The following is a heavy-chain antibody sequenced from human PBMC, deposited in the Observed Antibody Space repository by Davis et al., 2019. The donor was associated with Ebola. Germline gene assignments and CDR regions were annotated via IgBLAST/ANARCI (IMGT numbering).Heavy chain of an antibody. CDR2: ISSSSKYI. Sequence: PGGSLRLSCAASGFTFSSYTMNWVRQAPGKGLQWVSSISSSSKYIYYADSVKGRFTISRDNAKNSLSLEMNSLRAEDTAVYYCATAGGNCGGDCSFDGMDVWGQGTTVTVSS. CDR3: ATAGGNCGGDCSFDGMDV. V-gene: IGHV3-21*01. CDR1: GFTFSSYT. J-gene: IGHJ6*02. D-gene: IGHD2-21*01.